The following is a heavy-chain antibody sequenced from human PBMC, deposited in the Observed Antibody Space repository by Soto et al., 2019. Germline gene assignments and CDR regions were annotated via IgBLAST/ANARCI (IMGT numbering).Heavy chain of an antibody. Sequence: PSETLSLTCTVSGGSVSSGRYYWSWIRQPPGKGLEWIGYIYYGESTNYNPSLRSRVTISVDTSKNHFSLKLSSVTAADTAVYYCARGGVDYYDSSGYYFSPYYFDYWGQGTLVTVSS. D-gene: IGHD3-22*01. CDR3: ARGGVDYYDSSGYYFSPYYFDY. J-gene: IGHJ4*02. CDR1: GGSVSSGRYY. V-gene: IGHV4-61*03. CDR2: IYYGEST.